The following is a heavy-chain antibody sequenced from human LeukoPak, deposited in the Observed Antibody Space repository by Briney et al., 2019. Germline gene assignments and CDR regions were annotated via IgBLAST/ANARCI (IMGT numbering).Heavy chain of an antibody. J-gene: IGHJ4*02. CDR2: INHSGST. CDR3: ASGDSSLDY. Sequence: PSETLSLTCAVYGGSFSGYYWSWIRQPPGKGLEWIGEINHSGSTNYNPSLKSRVTISVDTSKNQFSLKLSSVTAADTAVYYCASGDSSLDYWGQGTLVTVSS. D-gene: IGHD3/OR15-3a*01. CDR1: GGSFSGYY. V-gene: IGHV4-34*01.